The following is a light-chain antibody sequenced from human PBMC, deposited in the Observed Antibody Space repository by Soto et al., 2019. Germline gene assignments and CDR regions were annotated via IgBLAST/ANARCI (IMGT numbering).Light chain of an antibody. CDR1: SSDDGGYNY. J-gene: IGLJ1*01. CDR3: TSYAGSNNFFYV. V-gene: IGLV2-8*01. CDR2: EVS. Sequence: QSALTQPPSASGSPGQSVTISCTGTSSDDGGYNYVSWYQQHPGKAPKLMIYEVSKRPSGVPDRFSGSKSGNTASLTVSGLQAEDEADYYCTSYAGSNNFFYVFGTGTKLTVL.